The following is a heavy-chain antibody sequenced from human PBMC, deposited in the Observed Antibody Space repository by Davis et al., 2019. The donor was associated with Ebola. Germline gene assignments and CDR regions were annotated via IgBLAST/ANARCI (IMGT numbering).Heavy chain of an antibody. CDR1: GFTFSNAW. D-gene: IGHD3-22*01. Sequence: GESLKISCAASGFTFSNAWMSWVRQAPGKGLEWVGRIKSKTDGGTTDYAAPVKGRFTISRDDSKNTLYLQMNSLKTEDTAVYYCTTDAYYDSSGYYYAEYFQHWGQGTLVTVSS. V-gene: IGHV3-15*01. J-gene: IGHJ1*01. CDR2: IKSKTDGGTT. CDR3: TTDAYYDSSGYYYAEYFQH.